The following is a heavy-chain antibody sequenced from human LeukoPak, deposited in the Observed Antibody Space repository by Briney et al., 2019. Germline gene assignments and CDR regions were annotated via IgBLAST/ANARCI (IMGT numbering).Heavy chain of an antibody. CDR3: AKGGASVTRYVDY. D-gene: IGHD4-17*01. V-gene: IGHV3-23*01. CDR1: GFTFSSYG. CDR2: ISGSGGST. Sequence: GGSLRLSCAASGFTFSSYGMSWVRQAPGKGLEWVSAISGSGGSTYYADSVKGRFTISRDNSQNTLYLQMNSLRPEDTAVYYCAKGGASVTRYVDYWGQGTLVTVSS. J-gene: IGHJ4*02.